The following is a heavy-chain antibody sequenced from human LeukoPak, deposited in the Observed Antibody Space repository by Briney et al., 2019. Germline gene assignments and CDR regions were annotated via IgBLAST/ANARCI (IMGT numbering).Heavy chain of an antibody. Sequence: PGGSLRLSCTASGFTFSNFGMNWVRQAPGKGLEWVSIITSGVGITYYADSVKGRFTISRDNSRNTLYLQMNSLRAEDTAVYYCAKGGYYDLDYWGPGTLVTVSS. CDR3: AKGGYYDLDY. D-gene: IGHD3-22*01. CDR2: ITSGVGIT. V-gene: IGHV3-23*01. CDR1: GFTFSNFG. J-gene: IGHJ4*02.